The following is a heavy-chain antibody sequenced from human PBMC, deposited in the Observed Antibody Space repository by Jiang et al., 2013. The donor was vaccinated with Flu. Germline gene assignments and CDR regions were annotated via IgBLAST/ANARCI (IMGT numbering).Heavy chain of an antibody. CDR1: GDNVSSNIAA. V-gene: IGHV6-1*01. Sequence: SQTLSLTCVISGDNVSSNIAAWTWIRQSPTRGLEWLGRTYYRSKWSNDYAAFVKSRITISPDTSKNQFSLQLSSVIPEDTAVYYCTRGILTNGFDPRGQGTLVTVSS. CDR3: TRGILTNGFDP. J-gene: IGHJ5*02. CDR2: TYYRSKWSN. D-gene: IGHD2-8*01.